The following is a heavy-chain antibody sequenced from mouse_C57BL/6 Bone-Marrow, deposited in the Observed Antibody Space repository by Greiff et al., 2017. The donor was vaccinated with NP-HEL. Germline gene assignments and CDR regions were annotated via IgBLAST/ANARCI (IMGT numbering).Heavy chain of an antibody. CDR3: AITTVVETTFAY. V-gene: IGHV1-54*01. D-gene: IGHD1-1*01. CDR2: INPGSGGT. Sequence: VQLQQSGAELVRPGTSVKVSCKASGYAFTNYLIEWVKQRPGQGLEWIGVINPGSGGTNYNEKFKGKATLTADKSSSTAYMQLSSLTSEDSAVYFCAITTVVETTFAYWGQGTLVTVSA. J-gene: IGHJ3*01. CDR1: GYAFTNYL.